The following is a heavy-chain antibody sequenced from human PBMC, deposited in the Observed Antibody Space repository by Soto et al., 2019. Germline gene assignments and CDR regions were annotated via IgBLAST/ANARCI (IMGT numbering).Heavy chain of an antibody. J-gene: IGHJ5*02. CDR3: TKKRSLYVVVVAATPEDWFDP. CDR1: GFTFSTYA. Sequence: PGGSLRLSCAASGFTFSTYAMNWVRQVPGKGLEWVSSMNTNGINTYYADSVKGRFTISRDNSKNTLYLQMNSLRVEDTAVYYCTKKRSLYVVVVAATPEDWFDPWGQGTLVTVSS. V-gene: IGHV3-23*01. D-gene: IGHD2-15*01. CDR2: MNTNGINT.